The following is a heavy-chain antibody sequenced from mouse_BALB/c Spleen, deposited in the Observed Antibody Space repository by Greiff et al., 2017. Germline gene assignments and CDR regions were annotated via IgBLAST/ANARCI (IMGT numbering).Heavy chain of an antibody. CDR1: GYSITSDYA. J-gene: IGHJ1*01. CDR2: ISYSGST. Sequence: EVKLEESGPGLVKPSQSLSLTCTVTGYSITSDYAWNWIRQFPGNKLEWMGYISYSGSTSYNPSLKSRISITRDTSKNQFFLQLNSVTTEDTATYYCARVGGYSWYFDVWGAGTTVTVSS. CDR3: ARVGGYSWYFDV. D-gene: IGHD3-1*01. V-gene: IGHV3-2*02.